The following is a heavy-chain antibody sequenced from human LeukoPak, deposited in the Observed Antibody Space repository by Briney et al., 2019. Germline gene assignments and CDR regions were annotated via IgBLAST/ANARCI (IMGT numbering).Heavy chain of an antibody. CDR2: INHSGST. D-gene: IGHD3-10*01. CDR1: GGSFSGYY. CDR3: ARGKLLWFGELLRYYYGMDV. Sequence: SETLPLTCAVYGGSFSGYYWSWIRQPPGKGLEWIGEINHSGSTNYNPSLKSRVTISVDTSKNQFSLKLSSVTAADTAVYYCARGKLLWFGELLRYYYGMDVWGKGTTVTVSS. V-gene: IGHV4-34*01. J-gene: IGHJ6*04.